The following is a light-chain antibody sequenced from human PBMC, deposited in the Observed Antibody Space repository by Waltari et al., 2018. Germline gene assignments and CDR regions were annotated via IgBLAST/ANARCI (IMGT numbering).Light chain of an antibody. V-gene: IGLV3-1*01. CDR2: QDR. CDR1: KLGYKY. Sequence: SYELTQPPSVSVSPRQPASITCSGDKLGYKYPSGYQQKPGQSPVVVIYQDRKRPPGIPERFSGSRSGNTATLTISGTQAMDEADYYCQAWDSSTYVVFGGGTKLTVL. CDR3: QAWDSSTYVV. J-gene: IGLJ2*01.